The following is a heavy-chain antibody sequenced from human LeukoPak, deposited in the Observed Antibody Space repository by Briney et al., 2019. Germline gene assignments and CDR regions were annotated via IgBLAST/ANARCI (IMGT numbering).Heavy chain of an antibody. Sequence: GGSLRLSCAASGFTFDDYAMHWVRQAPGKGLEWVSGISWNSGSIGYADSVKGRFTISRVNAKNSLYLQMNSLRAEDTALYYCAKAHRPYYYDSSGYYHYWGQGTLVTVSS. V-gene: IGHV3-9*01. J-gene: IGHJ4*02. CDR1: GFTFDDYA. CDR2: ISWNSGSI. D-gene: IGHD3-22*01. CDR3: AKAHRPYYYDSSGYYHY.